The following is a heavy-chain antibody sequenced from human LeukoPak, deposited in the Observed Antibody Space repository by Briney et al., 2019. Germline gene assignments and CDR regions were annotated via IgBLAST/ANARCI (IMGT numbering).Heavy chain of an antibody. Sequence: PGGTLRLSCAASGFTFSTYAMSWVRQAPGKGLEWVSGISGSGGSTFYADSVKGRFTISRDNSKNTLYLQMNSLRAEDTAVYYCAKLGKRYYDSSGYPNYWGQGTLVTVSS. CDR3: AKLGKRYYDSSGYPNY. CDR2: ISGSGGST. J-gene: IGHJ4*02. V-gene: IGHV3-23*01. CDR1: GFTFSTYA. D-gene: IGHD3-22*01.